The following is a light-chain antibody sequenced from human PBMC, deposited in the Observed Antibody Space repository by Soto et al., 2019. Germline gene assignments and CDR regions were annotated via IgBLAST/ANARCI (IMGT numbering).Light chain of an antibody. J-gene: IGLJ1*01. CDR3: SSYTSSSTLV. CDR2: DVS. V-gene: IGLV2-14*02. Sequence: QSALTQPASVSGSPGQSITISCTGTSSDVGSYNLVSWYQQHPGKVPKLLIHDVSNRPSGVSDRFSGSRSDNTASLTISGLQAEDEADYYCSSYTSSSTLVFGTGTKVTVL. CDR1: SSDVGSYNL.